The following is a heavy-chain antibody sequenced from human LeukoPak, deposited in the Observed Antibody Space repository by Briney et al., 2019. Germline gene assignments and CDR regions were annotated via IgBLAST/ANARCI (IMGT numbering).Heavy chain of an antibody. CDR3: ARVPNLGSRPFYFDY. Sequence: PGGSLRLSCAASRFTFSSYSMNWVSQAPGKGLEWVSSISSSSSYIYYADSVKGRFTISRDNAKNSLYLQMNRLRAEDTAVYYCARVPNLGSRPFYFDYWGQGTLVTVSS. J-gene: IGHJ4*02. D-gene: IGHD6-13*01. V-gene: IGHV3-21*01. CDR2: ISSSSSYI. CDR1: RFTFSSYS.